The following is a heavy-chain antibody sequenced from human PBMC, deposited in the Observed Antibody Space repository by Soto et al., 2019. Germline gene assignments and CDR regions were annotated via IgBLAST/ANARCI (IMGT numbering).Heavy chain of an antibody. J-gene: IGHJ4*02. CDR3: ASPQQWLGQKGDFDY. V-gene: IGHV3-7*05. D-gene: IGHD6-19*01. CDR2: IRQDGSDK. CDR1: GFTVSSYW. Sequence: EVQLVESGGGLVQRGGSLRLSCAASGFTVSSYWMSWVRQAPGKGLEWVANIRQDGSDKYYVDSVKGRFTISRDNSKNSLYLQMNSLRAEDTAIYYCASPQQWLGQKGDFDYWGQGTLVTVSS.